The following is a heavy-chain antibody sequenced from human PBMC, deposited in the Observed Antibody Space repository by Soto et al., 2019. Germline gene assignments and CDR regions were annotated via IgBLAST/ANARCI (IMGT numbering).Heavy chain of an antibody. D-gene: IGHD3-3*01. CDR1: GFTFISYW. CDR3: ARDRYSYYYFWIGFIRYYHYGMHV. J-gene: IGHJ6*04. CDR2: IKQDGSEK. V-gene: IGHV3-7*01. Sequence: GSLRLSCSASGFTFISYWMSWGRQPPWKRQKWVANIKQDGSEKYYVDSVKGRFTISRDNAKNSLYLQMNSLRAEDTAVYYCARDRYSYYYFWIGFIRYYHYGMHVCCKRLTVTVS.